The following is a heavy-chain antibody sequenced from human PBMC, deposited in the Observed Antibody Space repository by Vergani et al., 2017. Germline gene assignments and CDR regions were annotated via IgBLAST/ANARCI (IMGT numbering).Heavy chain of an antibody. J-gene: IGHJ4*02. Sequence: QVQLQESGPGLVKPSETLSLTCTVSGGSISSYYWSWIRQPPGKGLEWIGYIYYSGSTNYNPSLKRRVTISVDTSKNQFSLKLSSVTAADTAVYYCARGIAGLGYWGQGTLVTVSS. V-gene: IGHV4-59*01. D-gene: IGHD6-13*01. CDR3: ARGIAGLGY. CDR2: IYYSGST. CDR1: GGSISSYY.